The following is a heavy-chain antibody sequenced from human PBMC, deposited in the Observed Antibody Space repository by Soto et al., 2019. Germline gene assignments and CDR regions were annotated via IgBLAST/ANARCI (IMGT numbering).Heavy chain of an antibody. Sequence: EVQVVESGGGLVQPGGSLRLSCAVSGLTFSDYYFDWVRQYPGKGLEWVGRSKNKANGYTMVYAASVKGKFTISIYDSKNSLFLQISCMRTEVTAVYYCVIVGRTSWGHGTTVTVPS. D-gene: IGHD3-3*01. J-gene: IGHJ3*01. CDR2: SKNKANGYTM. CDR3: VIVGRTS. V-gene: IGHV3-72*01. CDR1: GLTFSDYY.